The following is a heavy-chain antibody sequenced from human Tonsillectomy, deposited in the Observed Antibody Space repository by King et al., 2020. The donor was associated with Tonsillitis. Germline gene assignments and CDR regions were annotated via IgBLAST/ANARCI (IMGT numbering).Heavy chain of an antibody. CDR3: ASSSPRGVSVATY. V-gene: IGHV5-51*01. Sequence: QLVQSGSEVKKPGESLKISCKGFGYTFATYWIAWVRQMPGKGLEWMGIVYPVDSDIKYNPSFQGQVTISADKSTNTAYLQWSSLTASDTAIYYCASSSPRGVSVATYWGQGTLVTVSS. CDR1: GYTFATYW. D-gene: IGHD5-12*01. CDR2: VYPVDSDI. J-gene: IGHJ1*01.